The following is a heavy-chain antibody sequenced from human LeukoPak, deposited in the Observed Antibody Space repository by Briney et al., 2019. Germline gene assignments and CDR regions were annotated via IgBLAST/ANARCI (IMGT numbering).Heavy chain of an antibody. Sequence: PSETLALTCAVYGGSFSGYYWGWIRQPPGKGLEWIGEINHSGSTNYNPSLKSRVTISVDTSKNQFSLKLSSVTAADTAVYYCAREPGEMATITQLLWGQGTLVTVSS. CDR1: GGSFSGYY. D-gene: IGHD5-24*01. CDR3: AREPGEMATITQLL. V-gene: IGHV4-34*01. CDR2: INHSGST. J-gene: IGHJ4*02.